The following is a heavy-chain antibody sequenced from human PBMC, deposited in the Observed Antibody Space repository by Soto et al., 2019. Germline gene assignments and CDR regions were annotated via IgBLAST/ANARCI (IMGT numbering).Heavy chain of an antibody. D-gene: IGHD5-12*01. J-gene: IGHJ4*02. Sequence: PSETLSLTCSVSGVAFSRYYWSLIRQPPGKGLEWVGHIHATGSTSYASSLKSRVAISVDTSKQQFSLRLSSVTAADTAVYYCARSPIVATNYHIFDYWAQGTLVTVSS. CDR3: ARSPIVATNYHIFDY. CDR1: GVAFSRYY. CDR2: IHATGST. V-gene: IGHV4-59*01.